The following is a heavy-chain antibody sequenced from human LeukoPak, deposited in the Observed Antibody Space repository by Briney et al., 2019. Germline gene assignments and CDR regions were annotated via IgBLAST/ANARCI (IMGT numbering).Heavy chain of an antibody. CDR3: ARVYSEGMIFLFDP. Sequence: SVKVSCKASGGTFSSYAISWVRQAPGQGLEWMGGIIPIFGTANYAQKFQGRVTITTDESTSTAYMELSSLRSEDTAVYYCARVYSEGMIFLFDPWGQGTLVTVSS. D-gene: IGHD3/OR15-3a*01. J-gene: IGHJ5*02. CDR1: GGTFSSYA. CDR2: IIPIFGTA. V-gene: IGHV1-69*05.